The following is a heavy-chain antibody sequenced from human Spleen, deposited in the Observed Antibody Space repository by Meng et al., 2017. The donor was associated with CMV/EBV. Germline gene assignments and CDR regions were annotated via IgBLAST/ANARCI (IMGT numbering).Heavy chain of an antibody. CDR2: INPNTGGT. CDR3: ARGGYDYGDYGSPGTADY. CDR1: GYTFTGYY. Sequence: ASVKVSCKASGYTFTGYYIHWVRQAPGQGLEWMGWINPNTGGTNYAQKLQGRVTMTTDTSTSTAYMELRSLRSDDTAVYYCARGGYDYGDYGSPGTADYWGQGTLVTVSS. D-gene: IGHD4-17*01. J-gene: IGHJ4*02. V-gene: IGHV1-2*02.